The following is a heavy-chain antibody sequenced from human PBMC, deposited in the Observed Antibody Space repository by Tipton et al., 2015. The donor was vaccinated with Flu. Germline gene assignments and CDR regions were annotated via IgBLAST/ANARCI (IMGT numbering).Heavy chain of an antibody. J-gene: IGHJ3*02. V-gene: IGHV4-39*07. CDR3: GRAIGFCDSTTCAGAYDI. CDR1: GGSISSSTYY. Sequence: GLVKPSETLSFTCTVSGGSISSSTYYWGWIRQPPGKGLEWVGNIYYSGTTYYNPSLQSRVTISADTSKNQFSLQLSSVTAADTAVYYCGRAIGFCDSTTCAGAYDIWGQGTMVTVSP. D-gene: IGHD2-2*01. CDR2: IYYSGTT.